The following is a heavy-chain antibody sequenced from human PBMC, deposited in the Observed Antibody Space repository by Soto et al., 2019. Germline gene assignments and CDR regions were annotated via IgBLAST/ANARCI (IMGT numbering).Heavy chain of an antibody. D-gene: IGHD1-26*01. CDR3: ATVRWELLHLAHYFDY. V-gene: IGHV1-3*01. J-gene: IGHJ4*02. CDR1: GYSFATYA. Sequence: ASVKVSCKASGYSFATYAMHWVRQAPGQRLEWMGWINAEDGETNYSQKFQGRVTMTEDTSTDTAYMELSSLRSEDTAVYYCATVRWELLHLAHYFDYWGQGTLVTVSS. CDR2: INAEDGET.